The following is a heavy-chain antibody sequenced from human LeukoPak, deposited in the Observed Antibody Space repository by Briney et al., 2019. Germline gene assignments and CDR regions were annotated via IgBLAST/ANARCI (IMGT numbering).Heavy chain of an antibody. J-gene: IGHJ4*02. D-gene: IGHD6-6*01. CDR1: GGSFNGYY. Sequence: SETLSLTCGVYGGSFNGYYWSWIRQPPGKGLEWIGEINDSGSTNHNPSLKSRVTMSIDTSKNQLSLKLTSVTAADTAVYYCARNSAYSSSSGVNSWGQGTLVTVSS. CDR2: INDSGST. V-gene: IGHV4-34*01. CDR3: ARNSAYSSSSGVNS.